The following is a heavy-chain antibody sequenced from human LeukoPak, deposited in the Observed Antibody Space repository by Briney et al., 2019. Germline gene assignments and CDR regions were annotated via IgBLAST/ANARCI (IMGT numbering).Heavy chain of an antibody. Sequence: SETLSLTCAVYGGSFSGYNWSWIRQPPGKGLEWIGEINHRASTYYNPSFKSRVTISVDTSKNQFSLKLSSVTAADTAVYYCAGSIIVATEENWFDPWGQGTLVTVSS. D-gene: IGHD5-12*01. CDR1: GGSFSGYN. V-gene: IGHV4-34*01. J-gene: IGHJ5*02. CDR2: INHRAST. CDR3: AGSIIVATEENWFDP.